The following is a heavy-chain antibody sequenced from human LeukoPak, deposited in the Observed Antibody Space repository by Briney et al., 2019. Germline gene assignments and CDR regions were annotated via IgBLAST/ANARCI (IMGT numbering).Heavy chain of an antibody. CDR1: GYTFTNFD. J-gene: IGHJ4*02. D-gene: IGHD5-12*01. V-gene: IGHV1-46*01. CDR2: IKPSGGTT. Sequence: ASVKVSCKASGYTFTNFDINWVRQAPGQGLEWMGIIKPSGGTTIYAQKFQGRVTMTRDTSTSTVYMDLSSLRSEDTAVYYCARLEGIGATMGDWGQGTLVTVSS. CDR3: ARLEGIGATMGD.